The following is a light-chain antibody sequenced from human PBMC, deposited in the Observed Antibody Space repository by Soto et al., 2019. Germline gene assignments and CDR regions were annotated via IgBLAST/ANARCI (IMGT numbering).Light chain of an antibody. V-gene: IGKV1-27*01. CDR2: GAS. J-gene: IGKJ4*01. CDR1: QGISNY. CDR3: QTYNSAPLT. Sequence: DIQMTQSPSSLSASVGDRVTITCRASQGISNYSAWYQQKPGIVPKLVIYGASALHSGVPSRFSGSGSGTDFTLTISSLQPEDVATYYCQTYNSAPLTFGGGTRVEIK.